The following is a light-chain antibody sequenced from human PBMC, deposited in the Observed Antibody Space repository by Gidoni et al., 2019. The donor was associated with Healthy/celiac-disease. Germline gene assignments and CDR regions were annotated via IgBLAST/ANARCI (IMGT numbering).Light chain of an antibody. V-gene: IGKV1-39*01. Sequence: DIQLTQSPSSLSASVGDRVTITCRASQSISSYLNWYQQKPGKAPKLRIYAASSVQSGVPSRFSGSGAGTDFTRTMSSLQPEDFATYYCQQSYSTQTFGQGTKVEIK. CDR1: QSISSY. J-gene: IGKJ1*01. CDR2: AAS. CDR3: QQSYSTQT.